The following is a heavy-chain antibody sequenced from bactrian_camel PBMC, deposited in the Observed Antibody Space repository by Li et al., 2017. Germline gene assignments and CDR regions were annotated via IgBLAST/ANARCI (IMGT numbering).Heavy chain of an antibody. CDR1: GVTRNQYC. Sequence: VQLVESGGGSVQAGGSLNVSCVVSGVTRNQYCIGWFRQGPGKEREGVAVIDSEDYTTYADSVKGRFTISLDNAKTTVYLEMNSLKPEDTAMYYCAADPLPGTVWVGPAYRCEYNYWGQGTQVTVS. CDR3: AADPLPGTVWVGPAYRCEYNY. V-gene: IGHV3S53*01. D-gene: IGHD5*01. CDR2: IDSEDYT. J-gene: IGHJ4*01.